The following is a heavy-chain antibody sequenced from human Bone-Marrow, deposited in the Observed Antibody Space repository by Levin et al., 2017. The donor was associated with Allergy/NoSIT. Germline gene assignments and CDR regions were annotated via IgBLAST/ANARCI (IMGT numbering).Heavy chain of an antibody. CDR2: ISGSGGST. CDR3: AKRPYYDFWSGYYPLDY. V-gene: IGHV3-23*01. J-gene: IGHJ4*02. Sequence: GGSLRLSCAASGFTFSSYAMSWVRQAPGKGLEWVSAISGSGGSTYYADSVKGRFTISRDNSKNTLYLQMNSLRAEDTAVYYCAKRPYYDFWSGYYPLDYWGQGTLVTVSS. CDR1: GFTFSSYA. D-gene: IGHD3-3*01.